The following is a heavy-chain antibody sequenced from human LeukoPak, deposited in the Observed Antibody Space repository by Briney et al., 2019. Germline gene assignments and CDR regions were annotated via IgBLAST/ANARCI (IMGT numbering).Heavy chain of an antibody. J-gene: IGHJ4*02. V-gene: IGHV1-2*02. CDR2: INSNSGGT. D-gene: IGHD4-17*01. CDR1: GYTFTGYY. Sequence: ASVKVSCKASGYTFTGYYMHWVRQAPGQGVEWMGWINSNSGGTNYAHKFQGRVTMTRDTSISTAYMELSSLTSDDTAVYYCARELATVTTLVFDYWGQGTLVTVSS. CDR3: ARELATVTTLVFDY.